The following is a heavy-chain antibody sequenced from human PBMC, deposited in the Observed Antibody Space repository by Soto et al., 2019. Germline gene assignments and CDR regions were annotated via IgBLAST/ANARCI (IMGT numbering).Heavy chain of an antibody. CDR1: GVPFSSYA. V-gene: IGHV1-69*12. CDR3: ARNGYCVSTSCYSDYDSGMDV. D-gene: IGHD2-2*02. CDR2: IIRIFGTA. Sequence: QGQLVQSGAEVKKPGSSVKVSFKASGVPFSSYAISWVRQAPGQGLEWMGGIIRIFGTANYAQKFQGRVTITADESTSTAYMELSSLRSEDTAVYYCARNGYCVSTSCYSDYDSGMDVWGQGTTVNVS. J-gene: IGHJ6*02.